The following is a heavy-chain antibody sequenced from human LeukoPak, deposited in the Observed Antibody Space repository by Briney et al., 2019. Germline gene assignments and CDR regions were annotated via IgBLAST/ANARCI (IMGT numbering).Heavy chain of an antibody. CDR2: ISGDGGDT. D-gene: IGHD2-21*02. CDR1: GLTFDDYA. Sequence: PGGSLRLSCAAPGLTFDDYAMNWFRQAPGKGLQWVSLISGDGGDTYYADSVKGRFIISRDNSKNSLYLQMNSLRPEDTALYYCAKDLTGSAEVVTHWGQGTLVIVSS. V-gene: IGHV3-43*02. CDR3: AKDLTGSAEVVTH. J-gene: IGHJ1*01.